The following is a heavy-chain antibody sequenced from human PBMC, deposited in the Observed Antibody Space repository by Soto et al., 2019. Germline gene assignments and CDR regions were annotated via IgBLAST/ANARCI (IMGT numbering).Heavy chain of an antibody. CDR2: IFPPDSET. CDR1: GYNFGTYN. CDR3: ARLTYCGTECYFDY. V-gene: IGHV5-51*01. D-gene: IGHD2-21*01. Sequence: GESLKISCQVSGYNFGTYNISWVRQMPGKGLEWMGIIFPPDSETRYSPSFQGQVTFSVDRSMNTAYLQWDSLEASDTSMYFCARLTYCGTECYFDYWGRGTLVTVSS. J-gene: IGHJ4*02.